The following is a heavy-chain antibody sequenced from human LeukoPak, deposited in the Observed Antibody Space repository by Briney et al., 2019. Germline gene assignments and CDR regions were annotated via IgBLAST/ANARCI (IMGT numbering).Heavy chain of an antibody. CDR1: GYSFTNYW. V-gene: IGHV5-51*01. J-gene: IGHJ3*02. CDR3: ARTYYDSSGLPDAFDI. D-gene: IGHD3-22*01. CDR2: IYPGDSDA. Sequence: GESLKISCKGSGYSFTNYWIGWVRQMPGKGLEWMGIIYPGDSDARYSPSFQGQVTISADKSISTAYLQWSSLKASDTAMYYCARTYYDSSGLPDAFDIWGQGTMVTVSS.